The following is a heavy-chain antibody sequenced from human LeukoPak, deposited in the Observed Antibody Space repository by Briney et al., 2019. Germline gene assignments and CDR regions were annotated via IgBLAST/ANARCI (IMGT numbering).Heavy chain of an antibody. J-gene: IGHJ5*02. Sequence: PGRSLRLTRAVSGFRVSDYYMSWVRQAPGKGLEWVGLICVSGEAFYADFASGRFAISRDESENTLYLKMNSLRVEDTAVYFCARDRAANQDWVEFDPWGQGTPVIVSS. CDR2: ICVSGEA. CDR3: ARDRAANQDWVEFDP. CDR1: GFRVSDYY. D-gene: IGHD3/OR15-3a*01. V-gene: IGHV3-66*03.